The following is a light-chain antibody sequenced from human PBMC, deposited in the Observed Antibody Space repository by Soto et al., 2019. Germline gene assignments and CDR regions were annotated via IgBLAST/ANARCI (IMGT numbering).Light chain of an antibody. J-gene: IGKJ4*01. CDR2: DAS. Sequence: EFVLTQSPGTLSLSPGERATLSCRASQTVRNNYLAWYQQKPGQAPRLLTYDASSRATGIPDRFSGGGSGTDFTLTISRLEPEDFAVYYCQQFNSYPLTFGGGTKVDIK. CDR3: QQFNSYPLT. V-gene: IGKV3-20*01. CDR1: QTVRNNY.